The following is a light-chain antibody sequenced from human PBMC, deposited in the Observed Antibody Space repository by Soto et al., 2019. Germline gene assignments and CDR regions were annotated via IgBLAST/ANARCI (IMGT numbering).Light chain of an antibody. Sequence: QSALTQPPSASGSPGQSVTISCTGTSSDVGGYNYVSWCQQHPGKAPKLMIYEVSKRPSGVPDRFSGSKSGNTASLTVSGLQAEDEADYYCSSYAGSNKGVFGGGTKLTVL. V-gene: IGLV2-8*01. CDR2: EVS. CDR3: SSYAGSNKGV. J-gene: IGLJ2*01. CDR1: SSDVGGYNY.